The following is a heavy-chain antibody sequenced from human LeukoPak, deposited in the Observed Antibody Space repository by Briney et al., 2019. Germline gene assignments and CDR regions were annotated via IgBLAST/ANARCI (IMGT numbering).Heavy chain of an antibody. J-gene: IGHJ4*02. V-gene: IGHV3-30*04. Sequence: PGGSLRLSCAASGFSFSSYAMHWVRQAPGRGLAWVALISYDGSKKYYADSVKGRFTISRDNSKNTLYLQINTLRTADTAVYYCARDALDSSIDYWGQGTLVTVSS. CDR1: GFSFSSYA. CDR3: ARDALDSSIDY. D-gene: IGHD2-21*01. CDR2: ISYDGSKK.